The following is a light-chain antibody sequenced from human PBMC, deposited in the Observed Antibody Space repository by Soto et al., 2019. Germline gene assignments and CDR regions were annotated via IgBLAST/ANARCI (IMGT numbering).Light chain of an antibody. V-gene: IGKV3-20*01. CDR2: AAS. Sequence: EIVLTQSPGTLSLSPGERATLSCRASQTINTWNLAWYQQRPGQAPRLLIYAASNRATGIPDRFSGSXSAXXXXXXXSRLEPDDFAVYYCQHFAGSPLFGQGTKLEIK. CDR3: QHFAGSPL. J-gene: IGKJ2*01. CDR1: QTINTWN.